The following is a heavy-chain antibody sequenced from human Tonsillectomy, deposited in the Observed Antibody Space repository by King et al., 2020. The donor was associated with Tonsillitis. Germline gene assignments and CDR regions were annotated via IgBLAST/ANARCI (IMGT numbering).Heavy chain of an antibody. CDR2: IFYSGST. Sequence: QLQESGPGLVKPSETLSLTCTVSGGSISSYYWSWIRQPPGRGLEWIGYIFYSGSTNCNPSLKIRFTISVDTSKNQFSLKLSSVTAADTAVYYCARVTIFGVATPPYYYYYMDVWGKGTTVTVSS. D-gene: IGHD3-3*01. CDR3: ARVTIFGVATPPYYYYYMDV. V-gene: IGHV4-59*01. CDR1: GGSISSYY. J-gene: IGHJ6*03.